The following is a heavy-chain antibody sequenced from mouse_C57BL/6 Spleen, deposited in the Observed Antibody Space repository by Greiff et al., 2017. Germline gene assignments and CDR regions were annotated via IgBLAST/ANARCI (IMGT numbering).Heavy chain of an antibody. J-gene: IGHJ3*01. V-gene: IGHV5-17*01. D-gene: IGHD2-4*01. CDR1: GFTFSDYG. Sequence: EVQLVEPGGGLVKPGGSLKLSCAASGFTFSDYGMHWVRQAPEKGLEWVAYISSGSSTIYYADTVKGRFTISRDNAKNTLFLQMTSLRSEDTAMYYCASGYDYDAWFAYWGQGTLVTVSA. CDR2: ISSGSSTI. CDR3: ASGYDYDAWFAY.